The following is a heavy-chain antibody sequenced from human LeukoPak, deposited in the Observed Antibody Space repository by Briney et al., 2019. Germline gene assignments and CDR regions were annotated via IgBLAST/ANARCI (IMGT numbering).Heavy chain of an antibody. CDR3: ARMGGIYPIRYFDS. V-gene: IGHV3-11*01. D-gene: IGHD1-26*01. CDR1: GFTFNDYY. J-gene: IGHJ4*02. CDR2: NSNTGSMT. Sequence: GGSLRLSCAASGFTFNDYYMTWIRQAPGKGLEWLSYNSNTGSMTYYAGSVKGRFTISRDSAKNSLHLQMNSLGVEDTAIYYCARMGGIYPIRYFDSWGQGTLVSVSS.